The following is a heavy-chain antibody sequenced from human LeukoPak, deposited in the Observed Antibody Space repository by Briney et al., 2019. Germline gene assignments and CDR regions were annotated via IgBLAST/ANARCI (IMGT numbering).Heavy chain of an antibody. J-gene: IGHJ6*03. CDR3: ARGSPLPISSYYMDV. V-gene: IGHV1-69*13. CDR1: GGTFSSYA. D-gene: IGHD2-15*01. Sequence: GASVKVSCKASGGTFSSYAISWVRQAPGLGLEWMGGIIPIFGTANYAQKFQGRVTITADESTSTAYMELSGLRSEDTAVYYCARGSPLPISSYYMDVWGKGTTVTVSS. CDR2: IIPIFGTA.